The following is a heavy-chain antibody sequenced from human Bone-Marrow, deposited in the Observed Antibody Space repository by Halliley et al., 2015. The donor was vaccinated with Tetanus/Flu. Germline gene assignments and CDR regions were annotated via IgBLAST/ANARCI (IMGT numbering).Heavy chain of an antibody. CDR3: ARGVPHASGYFGD. CDR2: IDHSGST. V-gene: IGHV4-34*01. D-gene: IGHD3-22*01. Sequence: WIGEIDHSGSTNYRPSLKSRVTISLETAKNQFSLKLGSGTAADTAIYYCARGVPHASGYFGDWGQGTLVTVSS. J-gene: IGHJ4*02.